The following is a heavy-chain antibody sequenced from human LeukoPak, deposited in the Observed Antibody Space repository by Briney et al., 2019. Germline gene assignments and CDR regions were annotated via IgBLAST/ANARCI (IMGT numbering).Heavy chain of an antibody. CDR3: ARDRSIAAADYYYYYYYMDV. J-gene: IGHJ6*03. Sequence: ASVKVSCKASGYTFTGYYMHWVRQAPGQGLEWMGWINPNSGGTNYAQKFQGRVTMTRDTSISTAYMEPSRLRSDDTAVYYCARDRSIAAADYYYYYYYMDVWGKGTTVTVSS. D-gene: IGHD6-13*01. CDR1: GYTFTGYY. V-gene: IGHV1-2*02. CDR2: INPNSGGT.